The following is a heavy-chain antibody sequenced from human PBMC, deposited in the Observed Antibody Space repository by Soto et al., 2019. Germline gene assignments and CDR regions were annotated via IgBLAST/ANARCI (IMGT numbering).Heavy chain of an antibody. CDR2: ISYDGSNK. CDR3: AKGGHLGSGNYYNPYYFDY. CDR1: GFTFSSYG. Sequence: QVQLVESGGGVVQPGRSLRLSCAASGFTFSSYGMHWVRQAPGKGLEWVAVISYDGSNKYYADSVKGRFTISRDNSKNTLYLQMHSLRAEDTAVYYCAKGGHLGSGNYYNPYYFDYWGQGTLVTVSS. V-gene: IGHV3-30*18. J-gene: IGHJ4*02. D-gene: IGHD3-10*01.